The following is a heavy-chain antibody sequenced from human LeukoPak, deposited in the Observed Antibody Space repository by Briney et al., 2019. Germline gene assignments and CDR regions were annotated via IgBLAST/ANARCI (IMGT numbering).Heavy chain of an antibody. CDR1: EFSVGSNY. CDR3: AREKTTAVTPGGPFFDY. D-gene: IGHD4-23*01. V-gene: IGHV3-66*01. CDR2: IYSGGST. J-gene: IGHJ4*02. Sequence: GGSLRLSCAASEFSVGSNYMTWVRQAPGKGLEWVSLIYSGGSTYYADSVKGRFTISRDNSKNTLYLQMNSLRAEDTAMYYCAREKTTAVTPGGPFFDYWGQGTLVTVSS.